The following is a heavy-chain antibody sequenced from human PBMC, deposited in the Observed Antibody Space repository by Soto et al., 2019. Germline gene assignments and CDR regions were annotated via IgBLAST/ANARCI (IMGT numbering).Heavy chain of an antibody. CDR1: GFTFSSYA. CDR3: ARRSSGWYFDY. V-gene: IGHV3-23*01. Sequence: EVQLLESGGGLVQPGGSLRLSCAASGFTFSSYAMSWVRQAPGKGLEWVSAISGSGGSTYYADSVKGRFPISRDNSKNMLYLQMNSLRAEDTAVYYCARRSSGWYFDYWGQGTLVTVSS. J-gene: IGHJ4*02. D-gene: IGHD6-19*01. CDR2: ISGSGGST.